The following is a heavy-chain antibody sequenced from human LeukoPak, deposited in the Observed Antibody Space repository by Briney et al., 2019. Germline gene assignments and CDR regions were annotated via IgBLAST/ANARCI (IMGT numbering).Heavy chain of an antibody. Sequence: SETLSLTCTVSGGSISSGGYYWSWIRQHPGKGLEWIGYIYYSGSTYYNPSLKSRVTISVDTSKNQFSLKLSSVTAADTAVYYCARDGRSWKYNWFDPWGQGTLVTVSS. D-gene: IGHD6-13*01. CDR2: IYYSGST. J-gene: IGHJ5*02. V-gene: IGHV4-31*03. CDR3: ARDGRSWKYNWFDP. CDR1: GGSISSGGYY.